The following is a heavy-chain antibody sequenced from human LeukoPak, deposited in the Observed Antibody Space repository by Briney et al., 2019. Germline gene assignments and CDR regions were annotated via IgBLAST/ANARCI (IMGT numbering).Heavy chain of an antibody. D-gene: IGHD3-22*01. CDR3: ARAAPTRTLIGSGADY. Sequence: GGSLRLSCAASGFTVSSNYMSWVRQAPGKGLEWVSSISSSSSYIYYADSVKGRFTISRDNAKNSLYLQMNSLRAEDTAVYYCARAAPTRTLIGSGADYWGQGTLVTVSS. CDR2: ISSSSSYI. CDR1: GFTVSSNY. V-gene: IGHV3-21*01. J-gene: IGHJ4*02.